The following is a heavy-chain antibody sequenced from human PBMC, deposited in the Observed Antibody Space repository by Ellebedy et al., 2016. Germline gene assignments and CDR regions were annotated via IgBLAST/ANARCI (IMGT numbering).Heavy chain of an antibody. J-gene: IGHJ4*02. V-gene: IGHV3-11*05. D-gene: IGHD2-15*01. CDR1: GFTFSDYY. CDR2: ISSSSSYT. Sequence: GGSLRLXCAASGFTFSDYYMSWIRQAPGKGLEWVSYISSSSSYTNYADSVKGRFTISRDNAKNSLYLQMNSLRAEDTAVYYCARGGGGSCIDYWGQGTLVTVSS. CDR3: ARGGGGSCIDY.